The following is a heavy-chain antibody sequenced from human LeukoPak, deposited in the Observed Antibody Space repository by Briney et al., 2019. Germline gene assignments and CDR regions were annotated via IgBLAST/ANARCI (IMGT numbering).Heavy chain of an antibody. CDR1: GGSISSYY. CDR2: IYHSGST. CDR3: ARAEITMIVVGAFDI. J-gene: IGHJ3*02. V-gene: IGHV4-59*01. D-gene: IGHD3-22*01. Sequence: PSETLSLTCTVSGGSISSYYWSWIRQPPGKGLEWIGYIYHSGSTNYNPSLKSRVTISVDTSKNQFSLKLSSVTAADTAVYYCARAEITMIVVGAFDIWGQGTMVTVSS.